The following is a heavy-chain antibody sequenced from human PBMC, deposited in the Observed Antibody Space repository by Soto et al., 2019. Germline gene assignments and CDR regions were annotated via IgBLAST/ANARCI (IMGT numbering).Heavy chain of an antibody. D-gene: IGHD5-18*01. CDR3: ARNTGRHLDF. V-gene: IGHV4-39*01. CDR2: LDYSGTA. Sequence: PSETLSITCTFSYGSISVSNVFWGWVRQPPGKGLEWIGNLDYSGTAYFNPSLGTRVTFPVDTSKNQFSLTLYSVTAADTAVYYCARNTGRHLDFWGQGIMVTVSS. CDR1: YGSISVSNVF. J-gene: IGHJ4*02.